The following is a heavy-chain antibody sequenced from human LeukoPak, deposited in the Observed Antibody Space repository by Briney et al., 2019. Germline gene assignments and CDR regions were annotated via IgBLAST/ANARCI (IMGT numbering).Heavy chain of an antibody. J-gene: IGHJ4*02. Sequence: GGSLRLSCAASGFTFSSYAMHWVRQAPGKGLEWVAVISYDGSNKYYADSVKGRFTISRDNSKNTLYLQMNSLRAEDTAVYYCASSEDYCDSSGSYFDYWGQGTLVTVSS. CDR1: GFTFSSYA. CDR3: ASSEDYCDSSGSYFDY. V-gene: IGHV3-30*04. D-gene: IGHD3-22*01. CDR2: ISYDGSNK.